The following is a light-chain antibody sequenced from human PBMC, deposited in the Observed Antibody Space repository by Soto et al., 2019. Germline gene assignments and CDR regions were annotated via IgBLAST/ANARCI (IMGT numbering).Light chain of an antibody. CDR2: KAP. CDR1: QSISNW. CDR3: QQYNSYWA. Sequence: DIQRTQSPSTMSVSVGERVTITCRASQSISNWLAWYQHKPGKAPKLLIYKAPSLRSGVPSRFSGSGSGTEFTLTISSLQTDDLATYYCQQYNSYWAFGQGTKVEI. J-gene: IGKJ1*01. V-gene: IGKV1-5*03.